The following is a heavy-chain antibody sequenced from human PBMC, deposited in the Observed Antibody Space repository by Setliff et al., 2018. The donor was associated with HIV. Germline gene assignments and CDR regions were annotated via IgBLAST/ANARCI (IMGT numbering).Heavy chain of an antibody. D-gene: IGHD3-10*01. Sequence: GGSLRLSCAVSGFTFRTYWMSWVRQAPGKGLEWVANINQDESQKYYVGSVKGRFTISRDNAKNSLFLQMNSLKTEDTAVYYCTTDPMSQYYYGSGSYYLLSFDYWGQGTLVTVSS. CDR2: INQDESQK. J-gene: IGHJ4*02. CDR3: TTDPMSQYYYGSGSYYLLSFDY. CDR1: GFTFRTYW. V-gene: IGHV3-7*03.